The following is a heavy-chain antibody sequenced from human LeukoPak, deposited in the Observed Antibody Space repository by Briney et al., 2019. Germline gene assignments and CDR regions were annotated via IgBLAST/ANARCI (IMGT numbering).Heavy chain of an antibody. CDR3: ARRPWAWAAGTAFDY. D-gene: IGHD6-13*01. CDR2: INHSGST. CDR1: GFTFSNYG. Sequence: GSLRLSCAASGFTFSNYGMSWVRQAPGKGLEWIGEINHSGSTNYNPSLKSRVTISVDTSKNQFSLKLSSVTAADTAVYYCARRPWAWAAGTAFDYWGQGTLVTVSS. V-gene: IGHV4-34*01. J-gene: IGHJ4*02.